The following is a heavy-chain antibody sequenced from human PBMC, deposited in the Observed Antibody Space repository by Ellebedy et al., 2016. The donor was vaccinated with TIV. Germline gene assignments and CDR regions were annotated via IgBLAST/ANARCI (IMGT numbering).Heavy chain of an antibody. D-gene: IGHD6-13*01. CDR1: GFSLSTSGVG. CDR2: IYWNDDK. V-gene: IGHV2-5*01. CDR3: AHRGEQQLAYPRLGYNWFDP. J-gene: IGHJ5*02. Sequence: SGPTLVKPTQTLTLTCTFSGFSLSTSGVGVGWIRQPPGKALEWLALIYWNDDKRYSPSLKSRLTITKDTSKNQVVLTMTNMDPEDTATYYCAHRGEQQLAYPRLGYNWFDPWGQGTLVTVSS.